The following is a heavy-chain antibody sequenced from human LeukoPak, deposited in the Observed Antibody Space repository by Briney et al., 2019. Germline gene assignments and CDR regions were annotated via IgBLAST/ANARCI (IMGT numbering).Heavy chain of an antibody. Sequence: PGGSLRLSCAASGFTFSSYSMNWVRQAPGKGLEWVSSISSSSSYIYYADSVKGRFTISRDNAKNSLYLQMNSLRAEDTAVYYCARDRYYDFWSGSHFDYWGQGTLVTVSS. CDR1: GFTFSSYS. V-gene: IGHV3-21*01. CDR3: ARDRYYDFWSGSHFDY. D-gene: IGHD3-3*01. J-gene: IGHJ4*02. CDR2: ISSSSSYI.